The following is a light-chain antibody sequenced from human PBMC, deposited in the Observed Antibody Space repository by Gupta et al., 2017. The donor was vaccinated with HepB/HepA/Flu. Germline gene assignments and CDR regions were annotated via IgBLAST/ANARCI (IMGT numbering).Light chain of an antibody. V-gene: IGKV3-15*01. CDR3: QQDNNWPWT. CDR1: QSVHIN. J-gene: IGKJ1*01. CDR2: GAS. Sequence: EIVMTQSPATLSVSPGERVALFCRASQSVHINLAWIQQKPGQAPRVLFYGASTRATGFPARFIGSGSRTEFTLTITSLQSEDVAVYFCQQDNNWPWTFGQGTKVEI.